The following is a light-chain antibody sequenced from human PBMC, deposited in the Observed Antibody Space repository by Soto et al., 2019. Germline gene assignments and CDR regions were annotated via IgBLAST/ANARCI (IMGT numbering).Light chain of an antibody. V-gene: IGKV1-39*01. CDR2: GAS. J-gene: IGKJ1*01. Sequence: DVQMTQSPSSLSASVGDRVTITCRASQSSSVYLNWYQQRPGKAPKLLISGASTLQSGVPSRFSGSGSATDFTLTITSLQPEDFATYYCQQSYNTPPTFGQGTKVEIK. CDR1: QSSSVY. CDR3: QQSYNTPPT.